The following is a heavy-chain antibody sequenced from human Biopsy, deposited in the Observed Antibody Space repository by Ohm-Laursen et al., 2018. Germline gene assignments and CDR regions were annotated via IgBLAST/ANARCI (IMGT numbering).Heavy chain of an antibody. CDR3: AKIAFDSSGANTMRDY. Sequence: SLRLSCTASGFTFSGYGMHWVRQAPGKGLQWVAFISYDGSKKDYGDSVKGRFTISRDNSKNTLYLQMNNLRAEDTAVYYCAKIAFDSSGANTMRDYWGQGTLVTVFS. D-gene: IGHD3-22*01. V-gene: IGHV3-30*18. CDR1: GFTFSGYG. J-gene: IGHJ4*02. CDR2: ISYDGSKK.